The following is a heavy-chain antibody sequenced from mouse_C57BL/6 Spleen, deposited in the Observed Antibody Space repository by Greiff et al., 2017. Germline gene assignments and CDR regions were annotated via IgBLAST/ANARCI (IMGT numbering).Heavy chain of an antibody. J-gene: IGHJ2*01. CDR2: ISSGSSTI. CDR3: ARYGYPDY. V-gene: IGHV5-17*01. Sequence: EVQVVESGGGLVKPGGSLKLSCAASGFTFSDYGMHWVRQAPEKGLEWVAYISSGSSTISYADTVKGRFTISRDNAKNTLFLQMTSLRSEDTAMYYCARYGYPDYWGQGTTLTVSS. D-gene: IGHD2-2*01. CDR1: GFTFSDYG.